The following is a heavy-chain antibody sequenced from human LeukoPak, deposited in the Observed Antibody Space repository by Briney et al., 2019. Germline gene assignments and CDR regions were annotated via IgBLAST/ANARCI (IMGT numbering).Heavy chain of an antibody. CDR2: IYPGDSDT. V-gene: IGHV5-51*01. D-gene: IGHD1-26*01. CDR3: ARGAVEGATTLGAFDI. J-gene: IGHJ3*02. Sequence: GESLQISFKGSGYSFTSYWIGWVRQMPGKGLEWMGIIYPGDSDTRYSPSFQGQVTISADKSISTAYLQWSSLKASDTAMYYCARGAVEGATTLGAFDIWGQGTMVTVSS. CDR1: GYSFTSYW.